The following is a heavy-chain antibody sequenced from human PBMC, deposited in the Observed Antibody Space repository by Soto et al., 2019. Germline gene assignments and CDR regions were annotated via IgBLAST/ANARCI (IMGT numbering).Heavy chain of an antibody. Sequence: APVKVSCKASGYTFTSYYMHWVRQAPGQGLEWMGIINPSGGSTSYAQKFQGRVTMTRDTSTSTVYMELSSLRSEDTAVYYCASSQPGGYFDYWGQGTLVTVSS. D-gene: IGHD3-16*01. J-gene: IGHJ4*02. V-gene: IGHV1-46*01. CDR1: GYTFTSYY. CDR3: ASSQPGGYFDY. CDR2: INPSGGST.